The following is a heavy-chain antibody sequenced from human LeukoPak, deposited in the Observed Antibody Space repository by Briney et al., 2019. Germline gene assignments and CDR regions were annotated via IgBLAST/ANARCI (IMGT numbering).Heavy chain of an antibody. J-gene: IGHJ4*02. V-gene: IGHV1-69*05. CDR2: IIPIFGTA. CDR3: ARGAIRGYSGYDYVGFDY. Sequence: GASVKVSCKASGYTFTSYGISWVRQAPGQGLEWMGGIIPIFGTANYAQKFQGGVTITTDESTSTAYMELSSLRSEDTAVYYCARGAIRGYSGYDYVGFDYWGQGTLVTVSS. CDR1: GYTFTSYG. D-gene: IGHD5-12*01.